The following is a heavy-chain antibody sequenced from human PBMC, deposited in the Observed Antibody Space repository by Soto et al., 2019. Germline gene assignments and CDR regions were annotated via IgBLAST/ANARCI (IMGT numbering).Heavy chain of an antibody. D-gene: IGHD2-2*01. CDR3: ARLPPYGGVVVPAAMPAAQIPIYYYYIDV. V-gene: IGHV5-51*01. CDR1: GYSFTSYW. Sequence: PGESLKISCKGSGYSFTSYWIGWVRQMPGKGLEWMGIIYPGDSDTRYSPSFQGQVTISADKSISTAYLQWSSLKASDTAMYYCARLPPYGGVVVPAAMPAAQIPIYYYYIDVWGKGTKVTVSS. CDR2: IYPGDSDT. J-gene: IGHJ6*03.